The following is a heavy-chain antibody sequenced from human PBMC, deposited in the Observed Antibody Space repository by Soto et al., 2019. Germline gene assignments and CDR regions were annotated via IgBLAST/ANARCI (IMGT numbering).Heavy chain of an antibody. CDR1: GGSISSSSYY. CDR3: ARQPIAVVVDASGWFDP. Sequence: QLQLQESGPGLVKPSETLSLTCTVSGGSISSSSYYWGWIRQPPGKGLEWIGSIYYSGSTYYNPYHKSRVTISVDTSNIQFSLKLSSVTAADTAVYYCARQPIAVVVDASGWFDPWGQGTLVTVSS. J-gene: IGHJ5*02. V-gene: IGHV4-39*01. D-gene: IGHD2-15*01. CDR2: IYYSGST.